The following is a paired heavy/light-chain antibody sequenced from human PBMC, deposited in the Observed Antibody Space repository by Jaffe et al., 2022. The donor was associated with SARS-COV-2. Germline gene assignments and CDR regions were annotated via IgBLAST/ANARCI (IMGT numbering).Heavy chain of an antibody. Sequence: QVQLVESGGGVVQPGRSLRLSCAASGFTFSSYGMHWVRQAPGKGLEWVAVISYDGSNKYYSDSVKGRFTISRDNSKNSLYLQMNSLRAEDTAVYYCAKEVRPAAIMVPYGMDVWGQGTTVTVSS. CDR3: AKEVRPAAIMVPYGMDV. CDR1: GFTFSSYG. CDR2: ISYDGSNK. D-gene: IGHD2-2*01. J-gene: IGHJ6*02. V-gene: IGHV3-30*18.
Light chain of an antibody. Sequence: EIVMTQSPATLSVSPGEGATLSCRASQSVSSNLAWYQQKPGQAPRLLIYGASTRATGIPARFSGSGSGTEFTLTISSLQSEDFAVYYCQQGFTFGPGTKVDIK. CDR1: QSVSSN. J-gene: IGKJ3*01. CDR3: QQGFT. CDR2: GAS. V-gene: IGKV3-15*01.